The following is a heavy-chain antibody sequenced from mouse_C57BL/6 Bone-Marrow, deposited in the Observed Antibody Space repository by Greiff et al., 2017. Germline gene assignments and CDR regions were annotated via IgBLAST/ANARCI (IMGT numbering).Heavy chain of an antibody. CDR1: GYKFTGSW. D-gene: IGHD1-1*01. J-gene: IGHJ2*01. Sequence: VQLQQSGAELMKPGASVKLSCKATGYKFTGSWIEWVKQRPGHGLEWIGEILPGSGSTHYNEKFKGKATFTADTSSNTAYMQLRSLTTEDSAIYYCAGSYYYGSSYGYWCQGTTLTVSS. V-gene: IGHV1-9*01. CDR2: ILPGSGST. CDR3: AGSYYYGSSYGY.